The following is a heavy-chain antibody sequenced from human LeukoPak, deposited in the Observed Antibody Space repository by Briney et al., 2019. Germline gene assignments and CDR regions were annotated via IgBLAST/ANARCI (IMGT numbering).Heavy chain of an antibody. J-gene: IGHJ4*02. CDR1: GYTFTGYY. V-gene: IGHV1-2*06. Sequence: ASVKVSCKASGYTFTGYYMHWVRQAPGQGLEWMGRINPNSGGTNYARKFQGRVTMTRDTSISTAYMELSRLRSDDTAVYYCTRMEVYSGSYRDYWGQGTLVTVSS. CDR3: TRMEVYSGSYRDY. D-gene: IGHD1-26*01. CDR2: INPNSGGT.